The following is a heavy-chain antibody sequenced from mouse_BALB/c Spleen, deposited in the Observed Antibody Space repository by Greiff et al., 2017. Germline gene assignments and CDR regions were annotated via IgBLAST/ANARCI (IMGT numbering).Heavy chain of an antibody. Sequence: QVQLKESGPELVKPGASVRISCKASGYTFTSYYIHWVKQRPGQGLEWIGWIYPGNVNTKYNEKFKGKATLTADKSSSTAYMQLSSLTSEDSAVYFCAKEGGLVATRRYWYFDVWGAGTTVTVSS. CDR2: IYPGNVNT. D-gene: IGHD1-1*01. CDR1: GYTFTSYY. J-gene: IGHJ1*01. V-gene: IGHV1S56*01. CDR3: AKEGGLVATRRYWYFDV.